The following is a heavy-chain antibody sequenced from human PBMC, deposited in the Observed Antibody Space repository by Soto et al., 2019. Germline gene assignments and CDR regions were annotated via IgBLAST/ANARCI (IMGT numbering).Heavy chain of an antibody. J-gene: IGHJ2*01. D-gene: IGHD4-17*01. Sequence: QVQLVQSGAEVKKPGSSVKVSCKASGGTFSSYAISWVRQAPGQGLEWMGGIIPIFGTANYAQKFQGRVTIQADESTSTAYMELRRLRSENTDVYYYGRYWDYGGNFGYFDLWGRSTLVTVSS. CDR1: GGTFSSYA. CDR2: IIPIFGTA. V-gene: IGHV1-69*01. CDR3: GRYWDYGGNFGYFDL.